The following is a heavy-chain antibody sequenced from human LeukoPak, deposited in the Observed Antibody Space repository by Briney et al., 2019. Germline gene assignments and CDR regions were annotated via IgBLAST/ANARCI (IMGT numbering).Heavy chain of an antibody. J-gene: IGHJ4*02. CDR2: ISAYNGDK. Sequence: ASVKVSCKASGYTVNSNGISWVRQAHGHGLELMGSISAYNGDKDFAQNFQGRLTMTTDTSTSTAYMELRSLRSDDTAVYYCARDTSPMVSPFDCWGQGTLVTVSS. D-gene: IGHD5-18*01. CDR1: GYTVNSNG. V-gene: IGHV1-18*01. CDR3: ARDTSPMVSPFDC.